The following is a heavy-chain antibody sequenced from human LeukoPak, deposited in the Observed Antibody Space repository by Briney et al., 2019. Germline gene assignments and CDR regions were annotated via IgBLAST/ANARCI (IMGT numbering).Heavy chain of an antibody. D-gene: IGHD6-13*01. CDR2: INHSGST. V-gene: IGHV4-34*01. Sequence: SETLSLTCAVYGGSFSGYYWSWIRQPPGKGLEWIGEINHSGSTNYNPSLKSRVTISVDTSKNQFSLKLSSVTAADTAVYYCALGAAAGTFLWGQGTLVTVSS. CDR1: GGSFSGYY. CDR3: ALGAAAGTFL. J-gene: IGHJ4*02.